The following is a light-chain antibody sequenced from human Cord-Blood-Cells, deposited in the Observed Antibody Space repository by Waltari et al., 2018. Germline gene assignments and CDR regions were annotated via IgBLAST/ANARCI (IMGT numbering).Light chain of an antibody. V-gene: IGLV2-14*01. CDR1: SSDVGGFTY. CDR2: DVS. CDR3: SSYTSSSTQV. J-gene: IGLJ3*02. Sequence: QSALTQPASVSGSPGQSITLSCTGTSSDVGGFTYVSWYQQHPGKAPKLMIYDVSNRPSGVSNRFSGSKSGNTASLTISGLQAEDEADYYCSSYTSSSTQVFGGGTKLTVL.